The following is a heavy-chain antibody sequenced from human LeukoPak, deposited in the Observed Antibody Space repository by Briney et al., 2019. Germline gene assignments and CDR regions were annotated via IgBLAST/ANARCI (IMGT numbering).Heavy chain of an antibody. D-gene: IGHD6-13*01. CDR2: ISSSSYI. V-gene: IGHV3-21*01. CDR1: GFTFSSYS. J-gene: IGHJ4*02. CDR3: ARVWSPPYTSSWPYYFDY. Sequence: SGGSLRLSCAASGFTFSSYSMNWVRQAPGKGLEWVSSISSSSYIYYADSVKGRFTISRDNAKNSLYLHMNSLRAEDTAVYYCARVWSPPYTSSWPYYFDYWGQGTLVTVSS.